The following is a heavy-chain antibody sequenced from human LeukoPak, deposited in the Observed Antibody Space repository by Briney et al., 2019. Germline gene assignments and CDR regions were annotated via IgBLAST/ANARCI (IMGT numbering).Heavy chain of an antibody. CDR3: ARGNTGYYYYYMDV. J-gene: IGHJ6*03. Sequence: ASVKVSCKASGYTFTSYGISWVRQAPGQGPEWMGWIGAYNGNTNYAQKLQGRVTMTTDTSTSTAYMELRSLRSDDTAVYYCARGNTGYYYYYMDVWGKGTTVTISS. D-gene: IGHD5-18*01. V-gene: IGHV1-18*01. CDR1: GYTFTSYG. CDR2: IGAYNGNT.